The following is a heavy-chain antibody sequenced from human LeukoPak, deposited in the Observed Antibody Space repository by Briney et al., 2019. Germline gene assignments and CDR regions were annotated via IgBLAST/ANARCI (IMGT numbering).Heavy chain of an antibody. D-gene: IGHD3-3*01. J-gene: IGHJ4*02. CDR2: IWYDGSNK. Sequence: PGGPLRLSCAASGFTFSSYGMHWARQAPGKGLEWVAVIWYDGSNKYYADSVKGRFTISRDNSKNTLYLQMNSLRAEDTAVYYCARAWSGYYTGCDYWGQGTLVTVSS. V-gene: IGHV3-33*01. CDR3: ARAWSGYYTGCDY. CDR1: GFTFSSYG.